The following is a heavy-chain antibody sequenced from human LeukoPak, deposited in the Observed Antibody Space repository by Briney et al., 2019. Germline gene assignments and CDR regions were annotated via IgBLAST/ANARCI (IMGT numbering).Heavy chain of an antibody. CDR3: AKDLYYYDSSGFDY. CDR2: IRYSASDT. D-gene: IGHD3-22*01. Sequence: GGSLRLSCAASGFTFSHYGMHWVRQAPGKGLEWVAFIRYSASDTYYADSVKGRFTISRDNSKNTLYLQMNSLRAEDTAVYYCAKDLYYYDSSGFDYWGQGTLVTVSS. V-gene: IGHV3-30*02. J-gene: IGHJ4*02. CDR1: GFTFSHYG.